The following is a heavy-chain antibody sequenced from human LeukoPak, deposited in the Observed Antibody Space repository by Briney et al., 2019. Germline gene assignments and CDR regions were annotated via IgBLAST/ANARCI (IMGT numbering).Heavy chain of an antibody. CDR3: ANEIRPNDY. CDR2: VSSNGAKT. CDR1: GFTFSSYA. D-gene: IGHD4-17*01. J-gene: IGHJ4*02. V-gene: IGHV3-23*01. Sequence: GGSLRLSCAASGFTFSSYAITWVRQAPGKGLEWVSAVSSNGAKTYYADSVKGRFTISRDNYKNMVFLQMNSLRAEDTAVYYCANEIRPNDYWGQGTLVTVSS.